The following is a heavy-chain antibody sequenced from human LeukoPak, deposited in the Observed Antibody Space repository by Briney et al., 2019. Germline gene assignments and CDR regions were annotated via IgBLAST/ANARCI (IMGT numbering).Heavy chain of an antibody. CDR2: IIGSGDRT. CDR3: AKGSGRTQWLGTCFDY. V-gene: IGHV3-23*01. CDR1: GFTFSSHA. D-gene: IGHD6-19*01. J-gene: IGHJ4*02. Sequence: GGSLSLSCAASGFTFSSHAMSWVRQAPGKGLEWVSSIIGSGDRTYYADSGTGRFIISRDNAENSLYLLVNSRRGEDAAVYYCAKGSGRTQWLGTCFDYWGQGTLVTVSS.